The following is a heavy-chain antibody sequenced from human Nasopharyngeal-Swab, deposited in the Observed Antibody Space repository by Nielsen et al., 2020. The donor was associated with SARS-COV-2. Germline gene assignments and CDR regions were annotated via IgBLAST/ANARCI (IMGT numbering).Heavy chain of an antibody. CDR2: IYYSGST. CDR1: GGSISSSSYY. D-gene: IGHD6-13*01. J-gene: IGHJ4*02. CDR3: AREYSSSWYRGFDY. Sequence: SETLSLTCTVSGGSISSSSYYWSWIRQPPGKGLEWIGYIYYSGSTNYNPSLKSRVTISVDTSKNQFSLKLSSVTAADTAVYYCAREYSSSWYRGFDYWGQGTPVTVSS. V-gene: IGHV4-61*01.